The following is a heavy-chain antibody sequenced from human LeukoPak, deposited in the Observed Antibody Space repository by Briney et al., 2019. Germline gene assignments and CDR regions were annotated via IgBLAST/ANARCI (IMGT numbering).Heavy chain of an antibody. V-gene: IGHV4-59*01. Sequence: SETLSLTCTVSGGSINSYYWSWIRQPPGKGLEWIGYIYYSGSTNYNPSLRSRVTISVDTSKNQFSLKLSSVTAADTAVYYCAREHYYDSSGYYFFDYWGQGTLVTVSS. CDR1: GGSINSYY. D-gene: IGHD3-22*01. CDR2: IYYSGST. CDR3: AREHYYDSSGYYFFDY. J-gene: IGHJ4*02.